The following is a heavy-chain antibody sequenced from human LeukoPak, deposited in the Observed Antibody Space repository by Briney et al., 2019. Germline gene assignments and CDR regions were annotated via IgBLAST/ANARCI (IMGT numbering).Heavy chain of an antibody. CDR3: ARVSESSSWYG. CDR1: GFTFRSYW. J-gene: IGHJ4*02. D-gene: IGHD6-13*01. V-gene: IGHV3-7*01. CDR2: IKQDGSEK. Sequence: PGGSLRLSCGASGFTFRSYWMSWVRQAPGKGLEWVANIKQDGSEKDYVDSVKGRFTISRDNAKNSLYLQMNSLRAEDTAVYYCARVSESSSWYGWGQGTLVTVSS.